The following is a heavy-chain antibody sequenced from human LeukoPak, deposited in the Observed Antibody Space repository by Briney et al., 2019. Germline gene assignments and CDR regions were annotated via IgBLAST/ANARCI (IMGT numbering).Heavy chain of an antibody. CDR3: AARDIKVYYEPNPTTYYMDV. CDR2: INPNSGGT. D-gene: IGHD3-22*01. V-gene: IGHV1-2*02. J-gene: IGHJ6*03. CDR1: GYTFTGYY. Sequence: ASVKVSCKASGYTFTGYYMHWVRQAPGQGLEWMGCINPNSGGTNYAQKFRGRVTMTRDTSISTAYMELSRLRSDDTAVYYCAARDIKVYYEPNPTTYYMDVWGKGTTVTISS.